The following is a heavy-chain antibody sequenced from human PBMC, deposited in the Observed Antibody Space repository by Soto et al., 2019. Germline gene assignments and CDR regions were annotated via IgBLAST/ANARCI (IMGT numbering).Heavy chain of an antibody. CDR2: ISGSGGST. V-gene: IGHV3-23*01. CDR3: AKEPHRDDAFDI. J-gene: IGHJ3*02. CDR1: GFTFSSYA. Sequence: EVQLLESGGGLVQPGGSLRLSCAASGFTFSSYAMSWVRQAPGKGLEWVSAISGSGGSTYYADSVKGRFTISRDNSKNTLDLQMTSLRAEDTAVYYCAKEPHRDDAFDIWGQGTMVTVSS.